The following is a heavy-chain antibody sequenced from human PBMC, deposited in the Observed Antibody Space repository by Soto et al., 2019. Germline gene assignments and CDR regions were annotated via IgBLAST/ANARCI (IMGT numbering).Heavy chain of an antibody. J-gene: IGHJ6*02. V-gene: IGHV3-30*18. CDR2: ISYDGSNK. Sequence: SLRLSCAASGFTFSSYGMHWVRQAPGKGLEWVAVISYDGSNKYYADSVKGRFTISRDNSKNTLYLQMNSLRAEDTAVYYCAKSSSSSEYHYYYGMDVWGQGTTVTVSS. CDR1: GFTFSSYG. D-gene: IGHD6-13*01. CDR3: AKSSSSSEYHYYYGMDV.